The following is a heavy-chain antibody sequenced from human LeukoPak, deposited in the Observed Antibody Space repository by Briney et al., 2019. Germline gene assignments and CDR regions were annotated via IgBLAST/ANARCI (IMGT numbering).Heavy chain of an antibody. CDR3: ARGSTYYYDSSGYYCNRANDAFDI. Sequence: GASVKVSCKASGYTFTSYGISWVRQAPGQGLEWMGWISAYNGNTNYAQKLQGRVTMTTDTSTSTAYMELRSLRSDDTAVYYCARGSTYYYDSSGYYCNRANDAFDIWGQGTMVTVSS. D-gene: IGHD3-22*01. J-gene: IGHJ3*02. V-gene: IGHV1-18*01. CDR2: ISAYNGNT. CDR1: GYTFTSYG.